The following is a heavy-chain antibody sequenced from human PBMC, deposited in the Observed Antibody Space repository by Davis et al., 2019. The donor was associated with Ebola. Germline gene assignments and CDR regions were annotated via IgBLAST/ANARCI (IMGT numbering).Heavy chain of an antibody. J-gene: IGHJ3*02. D-gene: IGHD1-26*01. CDR1: GFIFSTYV. CDR2: IYADDST. Sequence: GESLKISCSASGFIFSTYVMSWVRQAPGKGLEWVSVIYADDSTQYADSVKGRFTISRDNSENTLYLQMNSLRAEDTAVYYCAKDRSRWDSRTDVFNMWGQGTMVTVSS. V-gene: IGHV3-23*03. CDR3: AKDRSRWDSRTDVFNM.